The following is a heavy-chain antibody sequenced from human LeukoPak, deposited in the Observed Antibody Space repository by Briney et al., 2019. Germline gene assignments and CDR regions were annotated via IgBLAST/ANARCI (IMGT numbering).Heavy chain of an antibody. CDR1: GFTFSSYE. Sequence: PGGSLRLSCAASGFTFSSYEMNWVRQAPGKGLEWVSYISSSGSTIYYADSVKGRFTISRDNAKNSLYLQMNSLRAEDTAVYYCARETVVIAPGGIDYWGQGTLVTVSS. J-gene: IGHJ4*02. CDR2: ISSSGSTI. V-gene: IGHV3-48*03. D-gene: IGHD2-21*01. CDR3: ARETVVIAPGGIDY.